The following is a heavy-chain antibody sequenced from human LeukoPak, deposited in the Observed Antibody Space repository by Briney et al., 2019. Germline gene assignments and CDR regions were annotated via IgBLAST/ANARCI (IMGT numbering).Heavy chain of an antibody. J-gene: IGHJ2*01. V-gene: IGHV4-59*08. CDR2: TDYSSSL. D-gene: IGHD5-18*01. Sequence: SETLSLTCTMSGVSISRESWRWVRQPRGKGVELIGYTDYSSSLIYPPSLNSRPSFSVHTSKNQFSLTLRSVTVADTAVYFCARKIQLWSYWHFDLWGRGTLLTVTS. CDR3: ARKIQLWSYWHFDL. CDR1: GVSISRES.